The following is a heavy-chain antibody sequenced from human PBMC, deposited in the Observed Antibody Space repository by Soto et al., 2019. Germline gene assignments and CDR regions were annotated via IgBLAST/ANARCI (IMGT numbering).Heavy chain of an antibody. Sequence: SETLSLTCTVSGGSISSSSYYWGWIRQPPGKGLEWIGSIYYSGSTYYNPSLKSRVTISVDTSKNQFSLKLSSVTAADTAVYYCVRLRYSSLMYYFDYWGQGTLVTVSS. J-gene: IGHJ4*02. CDR1: GGSISSSSYY. V-gene: IGHV4-39*01. CDR2: IYYSGST. D-gene: IGHD6-13*01. CDR3: VRLRYSSLMYYFDY.